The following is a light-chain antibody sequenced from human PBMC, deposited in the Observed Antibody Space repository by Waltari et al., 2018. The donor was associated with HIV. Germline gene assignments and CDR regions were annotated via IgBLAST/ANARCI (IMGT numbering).Light chain of an antibody. CDR2: SNN. CDR3: AAWDDSLNGVV. Sequence: QSVLTQPPSASGTPGPRVTISCSGSSSNIGSTTVNWCQQLPGTAPKLLIYSNNQRPSGVPDRFSGSKSGTSASLAISGLQSEDEADYYCAAWDDSLNGVVFGGGTKLTVL. CDR1: SSNIGSTT. V-gene: IGLV1-44*01. J-gene: IGLJ2*01.